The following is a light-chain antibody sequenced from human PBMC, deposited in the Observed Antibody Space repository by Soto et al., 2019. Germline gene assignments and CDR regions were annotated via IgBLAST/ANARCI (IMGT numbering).Light chain of an antibody. CDR2: DVS. CDR3: SSYAGSNNYVV. V-gene: IGLV2-8*01. J-gene: IGLJ2*01. Sequence: QSALTQPPSASGSPGRSVTISCTGTSSDVGGYNYVSWYQQHPGKAPKLMIYDVSKRPSGVPDRFSGSKSGNTASLTVSGLQAEDEADYYCSSYAGSNNYVVFGGGTKGTVL. CDR1: SSDVGGYNY.